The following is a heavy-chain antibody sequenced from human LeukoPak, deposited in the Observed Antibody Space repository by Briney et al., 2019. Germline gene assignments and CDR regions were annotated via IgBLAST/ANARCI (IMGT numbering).Heavy chain of an antibody. D-gene: IGHD3-9*01. J-gene: IGHJ4*02. Sequence: GGSLTLSCATSGFPFSSYSMNWVRQAPGKGLEWVSSISSSSSYIYYADSVKGRFTISRDNAKNSLYLQMNSLRAEDTAVYYCARDAIGDYDILTGYGDYWGQGTLVSVSS. CDR3: ARDAIGDYDILTGYGDY. CDR2: ISSSSSYI. CDR1: GFPFSSYS. V-gene: IGHV3-21*01.